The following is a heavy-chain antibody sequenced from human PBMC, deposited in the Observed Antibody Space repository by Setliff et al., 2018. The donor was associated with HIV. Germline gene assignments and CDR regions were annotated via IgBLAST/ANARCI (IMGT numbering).Heavy chain of an antibody. CDR2: ISAYNGNT. V-gene: IGHV1-18*01. D-gene: IGHD3-22*01. J-gene: IGHJ3*02. CDR1: GYTFTSYG. Sequence: ASVKVSCKASGYTFTSYGISWVRQAPGQGLEWMGWISAYNGNTNYAQKLQGRVTMTTDTSTSTAYMELGSLRSDDTAVYYCARDVDYYDSSGYTNAFDIWGQGTMVTVSS. CDR3: ARDVDYYDSSGYTNAFDI.